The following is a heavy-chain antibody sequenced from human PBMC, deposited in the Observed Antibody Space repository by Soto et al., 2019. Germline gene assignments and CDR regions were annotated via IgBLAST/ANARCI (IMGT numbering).Heavy chain of an antibody. CDR3: ARGRMAAAGPFVY. Sequence: QVQLVQSGAEVKKPGASVKVSCKASGYTFTSYDINWVRQATGQGLEWMGWMNPNSGKTGYAQKFQGRVTMTRNTSISAADTELSSLRSEDTAVYYCARGRMAAAGPFVYWGQGTLVTVSS. CDR1: GYTFTSYD. V-gene: IGHV1-8*01. J-gene: IGHJ4*02. CDR2: MNPNSGKT. D-gene: IGHD6-13*01.